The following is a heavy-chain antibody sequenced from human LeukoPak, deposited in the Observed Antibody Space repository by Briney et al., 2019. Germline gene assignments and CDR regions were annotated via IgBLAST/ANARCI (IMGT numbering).Heavy chain of an antibody. V-gene: IGHV3-7*03. CDR1: GFTFSSYW. Sequence: GGSLRLSCAASGFTFSSYWMNWARQAPGKGLEWVASINHNGNVNYYVDSVKGRFTISRDNAKNSLYLQMSNLRAEDTAVYYCARELHSDFWSEERHGSMDVWGQGTTVTVSS. CDR3: ARELHSDFWSEERHGSMDV. CDR2: INHNGNVN. J-gene: IGHJ6*02. D-gene: IGHD3-3*01.